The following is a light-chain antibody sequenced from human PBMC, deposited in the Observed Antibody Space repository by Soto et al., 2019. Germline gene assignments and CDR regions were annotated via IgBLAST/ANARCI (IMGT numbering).Light chain of an antibody. CDR1: SADVGTSNF. Sequence: QSVLTQPASVSGSPGQSITISCTGISADVGTSNFVSWYQHHPDKAPRLIIYDVTDRPSGVSNRFSGSKSGDAASLTISGRQAEDEADYYCTSYRRGPLYVFGTGTKVTVL. V-gene: IGLV2-14*03. J-gene: IGLJ1*01. CDR3: TSYRRGPLYV. CDR2: DVT.